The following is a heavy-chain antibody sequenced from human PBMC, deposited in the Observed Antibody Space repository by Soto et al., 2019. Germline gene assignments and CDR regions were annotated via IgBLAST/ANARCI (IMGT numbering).Heavy chain of an antibody. CDR3: AREVPYYYDSSGYVGGKYYYYGMDV. V-gene: IGHV4-59*01. CDR2: IYYSGST. J-gene: IGHJ6*02. D-gene: IGHD3-22*01. CDR1: GGSISSYY. Sequence: PSETLSLTCTVSGGSISSYYWSWIRQPPGKGLEWIGYIYYSGSTNYNPSLKSRVTISVDASKYQFSLKLSSVTAADTVVYYCAREVPYYYDSSGYVGGKYYYYGMDVWGQGTTVTVAS.